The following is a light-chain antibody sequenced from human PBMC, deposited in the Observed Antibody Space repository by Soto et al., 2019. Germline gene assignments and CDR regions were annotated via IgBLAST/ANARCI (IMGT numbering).Light chain of an antibody. CDR3: QQYNNWPRT. CDR1: QSVSSN. J-gene: IGKJ1*01. CDR2: GAS. V-gene: IGKV3-15*01. Sequence: EIVMTXSXXXXXVSPGERATXSCRASQSVSSNLAWYQQKPGQAPRLLIYGASTRATGIPARFSGSGSGTEFTLTISSLQSEDFAVYYCQQYNNWPRTFGQGTKVEIK.